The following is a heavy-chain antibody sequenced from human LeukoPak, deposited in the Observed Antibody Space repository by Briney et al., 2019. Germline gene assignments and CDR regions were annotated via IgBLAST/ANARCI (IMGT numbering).Heavy chain of an antibody. CDR3: ARGIPDFWSGYLNYYYYGMDV. CDR1: GYTFTGYY. D-gene: IGHD3-3*01. Sequence: ASVKVSCKASGYTFTGYYMHWVRQAPGQGLEWMGWINPNSGGTNYAQKLQGRVTMTTDTSTSTAYMELRSLRSDDTAVYYCARGIPDFWSGYLNYYYYGMDVWGQGTTVTVSS. CDR2: INPNSGGT. V-gene: IGHV1-2*02. J-gene: IGHJ6*02.